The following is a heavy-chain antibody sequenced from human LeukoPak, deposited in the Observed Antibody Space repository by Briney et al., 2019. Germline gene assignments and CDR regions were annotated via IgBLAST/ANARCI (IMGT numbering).Heavy chain of an antibody. Sequence: SETLSLTCTVSGGSISSGSYYWAWIRQPPGKGLEWIGSIFYSGSTFYNPSLQSRATMSVDTSKNQFSLRLASVTAADTAVYYCARLDCTSVRCSFDYWGQGTLVTVSS. J-gene: IGHJ4*02. CDR2: IFYSGST. V-gene: IGHV4-39*01. CDR3: ARLDCTSVRCSFDY. CDR1: GGSISSGSYY. D-gene: IGHD2-2*01.